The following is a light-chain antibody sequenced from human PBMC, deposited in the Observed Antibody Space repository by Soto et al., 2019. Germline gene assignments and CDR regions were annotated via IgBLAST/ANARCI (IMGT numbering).Light chain of an antibody. Sequence: QAVVAQTPSASGTPGQRLSISCSGSSSNIGTTSVNWYQHVPGAAPQLLIYDNVYRPSEVPDRFSGSKSGTSASLAISGLRSDDEADYYCAAWDDSLNGWVFGGGTQLTVL. J-gene: IGLJ7*01. V-gene: IGLV1-44*01. CDR3: AAWDDSLNGWV. CDR1: SSNIGTTS. CDR2: DNV.